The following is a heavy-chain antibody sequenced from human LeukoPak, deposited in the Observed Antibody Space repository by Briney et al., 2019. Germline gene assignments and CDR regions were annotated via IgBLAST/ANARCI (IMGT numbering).Heavy chain of an antibody. CDR3: ARDWPARDYYDSSGYYERAFDI. J-gene: IGHJ3*02. D-gene: IGHD3-22*01. CDR1: GGSISSYY. V-gene: IGHV4-4*07. Sequence: PSETLSLTCTVSGGSISSYYWSWLRQPAGKGLEWIGRIYNSGSTTYNPSLKSRVTISVDTSKNQFSLKLSSVTAADTAVYYCARDWPARDYYDSSGYYERAFDIWGQGTMVTVSS. CDR2: IYNSGST.